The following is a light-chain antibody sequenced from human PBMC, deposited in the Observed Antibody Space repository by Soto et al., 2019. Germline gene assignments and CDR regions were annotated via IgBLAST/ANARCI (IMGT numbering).Light chain of an antibody. V-gene: IGKV3-15*01. Sequence: EVVMTQSPATLSASPGERATLSCWASETVASNLAWYQQKPGQAPRLLIFGASTRAAGISDRFRGSGSGTEFTLTISSLRSEDSGFYYCQQYFEWTPMTFGQGTKVEI. CDR3: QQYFEWTPMT. CDR1: ETVASN. J-gene: IGKJ1*01. CDR2: GAS.